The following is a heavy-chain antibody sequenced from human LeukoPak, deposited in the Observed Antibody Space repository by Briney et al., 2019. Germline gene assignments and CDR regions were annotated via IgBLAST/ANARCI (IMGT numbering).Heavy chain of an antibody. CDR2: INHSGST. V-gene: IGHV4-34*01. J-gene: IGHJ4*02. CDR3: ARGRDPY. CDR1: GGSFSGYY. D-gene: IGHD5-24*01. Sequence: SETLSLTCAVYGGSFSGYYWTWIRQPPGRGLEWIGEINHSGSTNYNPSLKGRVTISVDTSKGQFSLKLNSVTAADTAMYYCARGRDPYWGQGTLVTVSS.